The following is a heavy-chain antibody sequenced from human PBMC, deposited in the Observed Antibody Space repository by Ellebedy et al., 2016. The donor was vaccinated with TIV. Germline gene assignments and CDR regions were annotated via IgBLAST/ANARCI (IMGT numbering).Heavy chain of an antibody. CDR3: ARLDYKTTCHYYGMDV. D-gene: IGHD1-1*01. Sequence: MPSETLSLTCTVSSESISTGGSCWSWIRQFTGKGLEWIGYFFYSGTPHYNPSLKSRVTISLDTSMNPFSLNLSSVTAADTGIYYCARLDYKTTCHYYGMDVWGQGATVTVSS. J-gene: IGHJ6*02. V-gene: IGHV4-31*03. CDR2: FFYSGTP. CDR1: SESISTGGSC.